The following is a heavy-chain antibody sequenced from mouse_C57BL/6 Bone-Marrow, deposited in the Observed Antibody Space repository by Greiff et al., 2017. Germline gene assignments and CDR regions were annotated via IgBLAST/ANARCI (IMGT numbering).Heavy chain of an antibody. CDR3: ARGGLTGNY. CDR2: ISSGGSYT. J-gene: IGHJ2*01. D-gene: IGHD4-1*01. CDR1: GFTFSSYG. V-gene: IGHV5-6*01. Sequence: EVKLMESGGDLVKPGGSLKLSCAASGFTFSSYGMSWVRQTPDKRLEWVATISSGGSYTYYPDSVKGRFTISRDNAKNTLYLQMSSLKSEDTAMYYCARGGLTGNYWGQGTTLTVSS.